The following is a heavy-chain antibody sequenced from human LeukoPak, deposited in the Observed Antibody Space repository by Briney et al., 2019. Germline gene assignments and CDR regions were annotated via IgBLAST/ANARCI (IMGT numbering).Heavy chain of an antibody. J-gene: IGHJ4*02. CDR2: MNPNSGNT. V-gene: IGHV1-8*02. CDR3: AREGVTSSGWYYFDY. Sequence: GASVKVSCKASGYTFTSYDINWVRQATGQGLEWMGWMNPNSGNTGYAQKFQGRVTMTRNTSISTAYMELSSLRSGDTAVYYCAREGVTSSGWYYFDYWGQGTLVTVSS. D-gene: IGHD6-19*01. CDR1: GYTFTSYD.